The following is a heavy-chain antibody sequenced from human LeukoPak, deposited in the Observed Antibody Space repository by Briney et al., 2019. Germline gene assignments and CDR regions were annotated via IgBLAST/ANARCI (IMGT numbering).Heavy chain of an antibody. Sequence: GRSLRLSCAASGFTFSSYGMHWVRQAPGKGLEWVAVISYDGSNKYYADSVKGRFTISRDDSKNTLYLQMNSLRAEDTAVYYCARDHRRSIWSGYFAAYYYYGMDVWGQGTTVTVSS. CDR2: ISYDGSNK. D-gene: IGHD3-3*01. J-gene: IGHJ6*02. CDR1: GFTFSSYG. V-gene: IGHV3-30*03. CDR3: ARDHRRSIWSGYFAAYYYYGMDV.